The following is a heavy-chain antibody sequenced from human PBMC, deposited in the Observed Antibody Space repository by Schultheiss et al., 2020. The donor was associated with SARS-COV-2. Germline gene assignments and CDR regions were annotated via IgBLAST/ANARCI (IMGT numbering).Heavy chain of an antibody. V-gene: IGHV4-31*03. CDR3: ASLTYYYGSGSYYRFDY. D-gene: IGHD3-10*01. CDR2: IYYSGST. J-gene: IGHJ4*02. Sequence: SETLSLTCTVSGGSISSGGYYWSWIRQHPGKGLEWIGNIYYSGSTYYNPSLKSRVTISVDTSKNQFSLKLSSVTAADTAVYYCASLTYYYGSGSYYRFDYWGQGTLVTVSS. CDR1: GGSISSGGYY.